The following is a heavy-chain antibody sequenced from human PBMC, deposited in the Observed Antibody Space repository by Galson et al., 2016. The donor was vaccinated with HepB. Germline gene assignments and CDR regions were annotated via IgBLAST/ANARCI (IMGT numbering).Heavy chain of an antibody. CDR1: GFTFSTAW. J-gene: IGHJ4*02. V-gene: IGHV3-15*07. Sequence: SLRLSCAASGFTFSTAWMNWVRQAPGKGLEWVGRIKSKIDDETTDYAAPVKGRFTISRDDSTSTLYLQMNSLRAEDTAVYYCAKDPIPFITGFGLPDYWGQGTLVTVSS. CDR3: AKDPIPFITGFGLPDY. D-gene: IGHD1-20*01. CDR2: IKSKIDDETT.